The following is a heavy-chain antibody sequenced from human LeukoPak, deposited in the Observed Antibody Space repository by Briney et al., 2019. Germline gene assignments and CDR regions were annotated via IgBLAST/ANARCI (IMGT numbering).Heavy chain of an antibody. J-gene: IGHJ4*02. V-gene: IGHV2-5*02. CDR1: GFSLSTSGVG. CDR2: LYWDDDK. Sequence: SGPTLVNPTQTLTLTCTFSGFSLSTSGVGVGWIRQPPGKALEWLALLYWDDDKRYSPSLKTRLTITKDTSKNQVVLTMTNMDPVDTATYYCAHRSADYGGNSGYYFDYWGQGTLVTVSS. D-gene: IGHD4-23*01. CDR3: AHRSADYGGNSGYYFDY.